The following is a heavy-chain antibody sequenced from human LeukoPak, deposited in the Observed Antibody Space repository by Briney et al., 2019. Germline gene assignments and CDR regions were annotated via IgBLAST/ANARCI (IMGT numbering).Heavy chain of an antibody. D-gene: IGHD2-2*01. CDR1: GGSISRGSYY. CDR2: IYYSGST. Sequence: PSETLSLTCTVSGGSISRGSYYWSWIRQPPEKGLEWIGYIYYSGSTNYNPSLKRRVTISVDTSNNQFSLKLSSVTAADTAVYYCARRDYCTSTTCYESYNWYDPWGQGTLVTVSS. J-gene: IGHJ5*02. CDR3: ARRDYCTSTTCYESYNWYDP. V-gene: IGHV4-61*01.